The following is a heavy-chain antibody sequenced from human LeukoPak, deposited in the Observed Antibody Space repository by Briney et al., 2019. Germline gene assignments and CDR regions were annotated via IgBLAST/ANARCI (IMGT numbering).Heavy chain of an antibody. CDR1: GGSFSGYY. J-gene: IGHJ4*02. CDR2: ITHSGST. V-gene: IGHV4-34*01. CDR3: ARFGSGWHYFDY. D-gene: IGHD6-19*01. Sequence: SETLSLTCAVYGGSFSGYYWSWIRQPPGKGLEWIGEITHSGSTNYNPSLKSRLTISVDTSKNQFSLKLSSVTAADTAVYYCARFGSGWHYFDYWGQGTLVTVSS.